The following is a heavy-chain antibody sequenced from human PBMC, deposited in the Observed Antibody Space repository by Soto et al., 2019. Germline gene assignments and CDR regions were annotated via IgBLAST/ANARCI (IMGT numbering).Heavy chain of an antibody. J-gene: IGHJ4*02. CDR3: ALCYGRSGSYYFDY. V-gene: IGHV1-18*01. D-gene: IGHD3-10*01. CDR2: ISAYNGNT. Sequence: GASVKVSCKDSGYTFTSYGISWVRQAPGQGLEWMGRISAYNGNTNYAQKLQGRVTMTTDTSTSTAYMELRSLRSDDTAVYYCALCYGRSGSYYFDYWGQGTLVTVSS. CDR1: GYTFTSYG.